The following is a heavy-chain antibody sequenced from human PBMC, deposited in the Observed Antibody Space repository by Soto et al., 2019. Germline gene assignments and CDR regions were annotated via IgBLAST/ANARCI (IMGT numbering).Heavy chain of an antibody. Sequence: PGGSLRLSCTASGFTFGDYAMSWLRQAPGKGLEWVGFIRSKAYGGTTEYAASVKGRFTISRDDSKSIAYLQMSSLKTEDTAVYYCTRGMGAFGYWGQGTLVTVSS. CDR2: IRSKAYGGTT. CDR1: GFTFGDYA. V-gene: IGHV3-49*03. CDR3: TRGMGAFGY. J-gene: IGHJ4*02.